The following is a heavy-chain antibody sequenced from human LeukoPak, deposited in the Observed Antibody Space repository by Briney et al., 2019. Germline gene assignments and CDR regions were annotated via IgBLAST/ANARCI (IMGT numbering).Heavy chain of an antibody. Sequence: PSETLSLTCAVYGGSFSGYYWSWIRQPPGKGLEWIGEINHSGSTNYNPSLKSRVTISVDTSKNQFSLKLSSVTAADTAVYYCAREAVAGIGDYWGQGTLVTVSS. J-gene: IGHJ4*02. CDR1: GGSFSGYY. D-gene: IGHD6-19*01. CDR2: INHSGST. CDR3: AREAVAGIGDY. V-gene: IGHV4-34*01.